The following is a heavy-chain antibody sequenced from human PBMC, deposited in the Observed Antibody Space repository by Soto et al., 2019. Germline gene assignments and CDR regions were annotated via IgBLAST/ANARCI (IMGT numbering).Heavy chain of an antibody. D-gene: IGHD2-15*01. J-gene: IGHJ4*02. V-gene: IGHV4-34*01. Sequence: QVQLQQWGAGLLKPSETLSLNCAVYGGSFSGYYWSWIRQPPGTVLELIGEIDHSGSTNYNTSLTSRVPISEDTSKNQFSRKLSSVTAADTAVYYCASGSRGGCDCLDYWGQGTLVTVSS. CDR2: IDHSGST. CDR1: GGSFSGYY. CDR3: ASGSRGGCDCLDY.